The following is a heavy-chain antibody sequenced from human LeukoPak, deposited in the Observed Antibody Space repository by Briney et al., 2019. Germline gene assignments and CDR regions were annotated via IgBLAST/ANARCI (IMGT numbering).Heavy chain of an antibody. CDR3: ARHLSSSSGYYYYYMDV. V-gene: IGHV5-51*01. J-gene: IGHJ6*03. Sequence: GESLKISCKCSGYSFTSYWIGWVRQMPGKGLEWMGIIYPGDSDTRYSPSFQGQVTISADKSISTAYLQWSSLKASDTAMYYCARHLSSSSGYYYYYMDVWGKGTTVTVSS. CDR2: IYPGDSDT. D-gene: IGHD6-6*01. CDR1: GYSFTSYW.